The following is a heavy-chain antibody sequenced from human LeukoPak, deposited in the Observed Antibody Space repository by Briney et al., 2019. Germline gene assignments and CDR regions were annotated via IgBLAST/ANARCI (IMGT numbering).Heavy chain of an antibody. CDR1: GGTFSSYA. D-gene: IGHD6-19*01. CDR3: ARSVEAVAGMYNWFDP. J-gene: IGHJ5*02. V-gene: IGHV1-69*05. CDR2: IIPIFGTA. Sequence: SVTVSCKASGGTFSSYAISWVRQAPGQGLEWMGGIIPIFGTANYAQKFQGRVTITTDESTSTAYMELSSLRSEDTAVYYCARSVEAVAGMYNWFDPWGQGTLVTVSS.